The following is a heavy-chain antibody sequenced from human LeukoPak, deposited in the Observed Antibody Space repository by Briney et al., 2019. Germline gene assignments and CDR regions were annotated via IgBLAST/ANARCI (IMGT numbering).Heavy chain of an antibody. CDR3: ARLAAMTSAYGMDV. Sequence: SETLSLTCAVYGGSFSGYYWSWIRQPPGKGLEWIGYIYYSGSTNYNPSLKSRVTISVDTSKNQFSLKLSSVTAADTAVYYCARLAAMTSAYGMDVWGQGTTVTVSS. V-gene: IGHV4-59*08. J-gene: IGHJ6*02. D-gene: IGHD4-11*01. CDR2: IYYSGST. CDR1: GGSFSGYY.